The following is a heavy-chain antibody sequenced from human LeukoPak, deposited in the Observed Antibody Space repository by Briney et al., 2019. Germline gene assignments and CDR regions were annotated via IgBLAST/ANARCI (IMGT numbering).Heavy chain of an antibody. V-gene: IGHV1-24*01. CDR2: FDPEDGET. CDR1: GYTVTELS. CDR3: ATVSPRGSYYLDY. J-gene: IGHJ4*02. Sequence: ASVKVSCKVSGYTVTELSMHWVRQSPGKGLEWMGGFDPEDGETIYAQKFQGRVTMTEDTSTDTAYMELSSLRSEDTAVYYCATVSPRGSYYLDYWGQGTLVTVSS. D-gene: IGHD1-26*01.